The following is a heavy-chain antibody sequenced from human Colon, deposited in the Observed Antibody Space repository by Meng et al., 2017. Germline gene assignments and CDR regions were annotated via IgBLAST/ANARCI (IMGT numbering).Heavy chain of an antibody. D-gene: IGHD4-17*01. CDR2: IDHFGIS. J-gene: IGHJ5*02. CDR3: ATGLRHGDWFDP. V-gene: IGHV4-34*02. CDR1: GGSFSGFY. Sequence: QVWIQQGGAGLLKPSETLPLPCAVSGGSFSGFYWGWIRQPPGKGLEWIGEIDHFGISNYNSSLKGRLTMSVDTSKKQISLTLTSVTAADTAVYYCATGLRHGDWFDPWGPGTLVTVSS.